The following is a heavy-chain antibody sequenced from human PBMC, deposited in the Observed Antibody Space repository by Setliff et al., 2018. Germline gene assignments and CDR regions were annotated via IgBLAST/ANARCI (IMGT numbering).Heavy chain of an antibody. V-gene: IGHV4-59*01. Sequence: LTCSVSGGSISRSYWTWIRQAPGKGMEWIGYIYRSGTTNYNPSLKSRLSMSVDTSKNEFSLKLRFLTAADTAVYYCARVDEEYCSGGTCYDWFDPWGPGTLVTAPQ. CDR3: ARVDEEYCSGGTCYDWFDP. D-gene: IGHD2-15*01. CDR1: GGSISRSY. J-gene: IGHJ5*02. CDR2: IYRSGTT.